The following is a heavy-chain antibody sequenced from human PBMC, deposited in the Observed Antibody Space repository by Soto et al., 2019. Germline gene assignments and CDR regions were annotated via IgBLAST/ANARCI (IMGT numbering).Heavy chain of an antibody. CDR2: TYYRSKWYN. V-gene: IGHV6-1*01. CDR3: ARSMHYYYGMDV. D-gene: IGHD2-8*01. CDR1: GDSVSINSAA. J-gene: IGHJ6*02. Sequence: SQTLSLTCAIPGDSVSINSAAWNCIRQSPSSGLECLGRTYYRSKWYNDYALSVKNPITINPATSKKQLSLQLNSVTPEDRAVYYCARSMHYYYGMDVWGHGTTVTVSS.